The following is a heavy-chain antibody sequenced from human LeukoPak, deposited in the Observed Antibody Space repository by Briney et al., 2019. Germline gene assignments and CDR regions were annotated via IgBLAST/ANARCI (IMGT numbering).Heavy chain of an antibody. J-gene: IGHJ4*02. CDR2: IYPGDSDT. D-gene: IGHD6-19*01. V-gene: IGHV5-51*01. Sequence: GESLKISRKGSGYSFTSYWIGWVRQMPGKGLEWMGIIYPGDSDTRYSPSFQGQVTISADKSISTAYLQWSSLKASDTAMYYCARPAGIAVAGTHFDYWGQGTLVTVSS. CDR1: GYSFTSYW. CDR3: ARPAGIAVAGTHFDY.